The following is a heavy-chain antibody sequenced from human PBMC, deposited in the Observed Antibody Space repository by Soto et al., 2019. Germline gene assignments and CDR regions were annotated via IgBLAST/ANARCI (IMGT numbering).Heavy chain of an antibody. V-gene: IGHV1-18*04. Sequence: XSVKGSCKAAGYSFSSYGISWVRQAPGQGLEWMGWISAYNGNTNYAQKLQGRVTMTTDTSASTAYMELRSLRSDDTAVYYCATVSTYDSSGYYWDYYYGMDVWGQGTTVTVSS. CDR2: ISAYNGNT. CDR1: GYSFSSYG. CDR3: ATVSTYDSSGYYWDYYYGMDV. J-gene: IGHJ6*02. D-gene: IGHD3-22*01.